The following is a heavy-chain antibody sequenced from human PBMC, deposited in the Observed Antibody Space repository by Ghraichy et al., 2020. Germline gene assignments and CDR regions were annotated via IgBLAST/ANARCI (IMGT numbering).Heavy chain of an antibody. D-gene: IGHD3-22*01. CDR2: IKQDGSEK. CDR3: ARDINYYDSSGYYDR. CDR1: GFTFSSYW. Sequence: GESLNISCAASGFTFSSYWMSWVRQAPGKGLEWVANIKQDGSEKYYVDSVKGRFTISRDNAKNSLYLQMNSLRAEDTAVYYCARDINYYDSSGYYDRWGKGTLVTVSS. J-gene: IGHJ4*02. V-gene: IGHV3-7*03.